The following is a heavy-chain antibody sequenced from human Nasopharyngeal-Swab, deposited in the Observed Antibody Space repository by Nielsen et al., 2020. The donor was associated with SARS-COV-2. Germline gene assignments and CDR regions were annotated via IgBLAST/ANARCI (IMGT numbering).Heavy chain of an antibody. CDR2: IYYSGST. J-gene: IGHJ5*02. CDR3: ARAPRYFDWSGSWWFDP. D-gene: IGHD3-9*01. Sequence: WIRQPPGKGLEWIGYIYYSGSTNYNPSLKSRVTISVDTSKNQFSLKLSSVTAADTAVYYCARAPRYFDWSGSWWFDPWGQGTLVTASS. V-gene: IGHV4-59*01.